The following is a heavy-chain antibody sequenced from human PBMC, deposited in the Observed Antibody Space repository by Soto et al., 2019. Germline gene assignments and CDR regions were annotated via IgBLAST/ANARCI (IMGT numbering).Heavy chain of an antibody. V-gene: IGHV3-9*01. CDR1: GFTFDDYA. CDR2: ISWNSGSI. D-gene: IGHD6-13*01. J-gene: IGHJ3*02. CDR3: AKDGPIAAAGTSNAFDI. Sequence: GGSLRLSCAASGFTFDDYAMHWVRQAPGKGLEWVSGISWNSGSIGYADSVKGRFTISRDNAKNSLYLQMNSLRAEDTALYYCAKDGPIAAAGTSNAFDIWGQGTMVTVSS.